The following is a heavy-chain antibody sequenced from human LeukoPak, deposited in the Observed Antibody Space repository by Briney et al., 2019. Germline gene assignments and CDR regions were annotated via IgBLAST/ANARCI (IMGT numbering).Heavy chain of an antibody. Sequence: ASVKVSCKASGYTFTSYYIHWVRQAPGQGLEWMGIVTPRGGSTSDAQKFQGRVTMTRDMSTSTVYMELSSLRSEDTAVYYCARGRIAVAGTKGAYFDYWGQGTLVTVSS. CDR2: VTPRGGST. J-gene: IGHJ4*02. V-gene: IGHV1-46*01. CDR1: GYTFTSYY. CDR3: ARGRIAVAGTKGAYFDY. D-gene: IGHD6-19*01.